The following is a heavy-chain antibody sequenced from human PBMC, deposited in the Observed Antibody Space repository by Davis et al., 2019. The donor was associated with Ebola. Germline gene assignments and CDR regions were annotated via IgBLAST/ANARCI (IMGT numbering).Heavy chain of an antibody. D-gene: IGHD3-22*01. CDR3: ARDRYYDSSGYYYYYGMDV. V-gene: IGHV3-11*01. J-gene: IGHJ6*02. CDR1: GFTFSDYY. Sequence: PGGSLRLSCAASGFTFSDYYMSWIRQAPGKGLEWVSYISSSGSTIYYADSVKGRFTISRDNAKNSLYLQMNSLRAEDTAVYYCARDRYYDSSGYYYYYGMDVWGQGTTVTVSS. CDR2: ISSSGSTI.